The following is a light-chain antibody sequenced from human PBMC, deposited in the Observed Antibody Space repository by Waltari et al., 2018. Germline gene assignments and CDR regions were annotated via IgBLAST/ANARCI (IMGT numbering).Light chain of an antibody. CDR3: CSYAGTPRVV. CDR1: NNDIGSYNL. J-gene: IGLJ2*01. V-gene: IGLV2-23*02. Sequence: QSALTQPASVSGSPGQSITIPCTGTNNDIGSYNLVSWYQQHPGKAPKVIIFEINKRPVGGSTRFFGSKSGITASLTVSGLLPEDEADYYCCSYAGTPRVVFGVGTKLTVL. CDR2: EIN.